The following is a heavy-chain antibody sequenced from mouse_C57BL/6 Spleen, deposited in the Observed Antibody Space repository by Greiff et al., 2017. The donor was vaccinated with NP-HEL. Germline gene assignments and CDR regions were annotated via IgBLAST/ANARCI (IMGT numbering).Heavy chain of an antibody. Sequence: EVMLVESGGGLVKPGGSLKLSCAASGFTFSSYAMSWVRQTPEKRLEWVATISDGGSYTYYPDNVKGRFTISRDNAKNNLYLQMSHLKSEDTAMYYCARDQDAGSSYYFDYWGQGTTLTVSS. CDR3: ARDQDAGSSYYFDY. D-gene: IGHD1-1*01. CDR2: ISDGGSYT. V-gene: IGHV5-4*01. J-gene: IGHJ2*01. CDR1: GFTFSSYA.